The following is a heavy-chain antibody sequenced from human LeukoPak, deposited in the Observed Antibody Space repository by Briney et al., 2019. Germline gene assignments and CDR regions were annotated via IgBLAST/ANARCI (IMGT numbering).Heavy chain of an antibody. CDR1: GGSISSYH. J-gene: IGHJ4*02. CDR3: ARDHYYDSSGYSRSYYFDY. CDR2: IYTSGST. Sequence: PSETLSLTCTVSGGSISSYHWSWIRQPAGKGLEWIGRIYTSGSTNYNPSLKSRVTMSVDTSKNQFSLKLSSVTAADTAVYYCARDHYYDSSGYSRSYYFDYWGQGTLVTVSS. V-gene: IGHV4-4*07. D-gene: IGHD3-22*01.